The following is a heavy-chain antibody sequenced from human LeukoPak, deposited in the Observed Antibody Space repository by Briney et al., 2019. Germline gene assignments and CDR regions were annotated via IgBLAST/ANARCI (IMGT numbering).Heavy chain of an antibody. J-gene: IGHJ6*02. CDR3: ARGPVAGTLSSYYYGMDV. CDR1: GGTFSSYA. V-gene: IGHV1-69*13. Sequence: SVKVSCKASGGTFSSYAISWVRQAPGQGLEWMGXXXXIFGTANYAQKFQGRVTITADESTSTAYMELSSLRSEDTAVYYCARGPVAGTLSSYYYGMDVWGQGTTVTVSS. D-gene: IGHD6-19*01. CDR2: XXXIFGTA.